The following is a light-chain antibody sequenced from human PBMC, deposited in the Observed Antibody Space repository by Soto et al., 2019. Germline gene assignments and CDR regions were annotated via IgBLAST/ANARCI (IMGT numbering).Light chain of an antibody. CDR3: QQYCNSPLT. CDR1: QSVSSSY. Sequence: EIVLTQSPGTLSLSPGERATLSCRASQSVSSSYLAWYQQRPGQAPRLLIYGASNRATGIPDRFSGSGSGTDFTLTISRLEPEDFAVDFCQQYCNSPLTFGGGTKVEIK. V-gene: IGKV3-20*01. J-gene: IGKJ4*01. CDR2: GAS.